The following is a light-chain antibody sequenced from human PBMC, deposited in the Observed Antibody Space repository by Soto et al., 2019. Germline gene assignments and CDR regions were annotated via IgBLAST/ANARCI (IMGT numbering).Light chain of an antibody. CDR2: AAS. J-gene: IGKJ4*01. Sequence: EIVLTQSPGTLSLSPGERATLSCRASQRVSSNYLAWYQQKPGQAPRLLIYAASSSATGIPDRFSGSGSETDFTLTISRLEPEDFAVYYCQRYGTSPLTFGGGTKLEIK. CDR1: QRVSSNY. CDR3: QRYGTSPLT. V-gene: IGKV3-20*01.